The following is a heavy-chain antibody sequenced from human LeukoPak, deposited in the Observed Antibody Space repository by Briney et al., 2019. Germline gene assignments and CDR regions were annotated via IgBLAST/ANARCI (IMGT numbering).Heavy chain of an antibody. J-gene: IGHJ3*02. V-gene: IGHV4-39*07. CDR2: IYYSGST. CDR1: GGSISSGGYY. Sequence: SQTLSLTCTVSGGSISSGGYYWGWIRQPPGKGLEWIGSIYYSGSTYYNPSLKSRVTISVDTSKNQFSLKLSSVTAADTAVYYCARDYSSGWYRGHGAFDIWGQGTMVTVSS. D-gene: IGHD6-19*01. CDR3: ARDYSSGWYRGHGAFDI.